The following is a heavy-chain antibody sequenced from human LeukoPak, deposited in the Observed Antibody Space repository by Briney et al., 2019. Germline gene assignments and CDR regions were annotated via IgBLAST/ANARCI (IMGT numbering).Heavy chain of an antibody. D-gene: IGHD3/OR15-3a*01. V-gene: IGHV3-23*01. Sequence: PGGSLRLSCAASGFTFSSYAMSWVRQAPGKGLEWVSAISGSGGSTYYADSVKGRFTISRDNSKNTLYLQMNSLRAEDTAVYYCAKRWTSMTNFYYNGMDVWGQGTTVTVSS. J-gene: IGHJ6*02. CDR1: GFTFSSYA. CDR2: ISGSGGST. CDR3: AKRWTSMTNFYYNGMDV.